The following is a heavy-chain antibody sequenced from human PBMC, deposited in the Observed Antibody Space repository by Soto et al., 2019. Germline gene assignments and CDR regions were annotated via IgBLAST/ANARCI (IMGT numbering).Heavy chain of an antibody. CDR3: ARDGGLDQLLYYYYGMDV. D-gene: IGHD2-2*01. Sequence: ASVKVSCKASGYTFTSYGISWVRQAPGQGLEWMGWISAYNGNTNYAQKLQGRVTMTTDTSTSTAYMELRSLRSDDTAVYYCARDGGLDQLLYYYYGMDVWGQGTTVTVSS. CDR1: GYTFTSYG. J-gene: IGHJ6*02. V-gene: IGHV1-18*01. CDR2: ISAYNGNT.